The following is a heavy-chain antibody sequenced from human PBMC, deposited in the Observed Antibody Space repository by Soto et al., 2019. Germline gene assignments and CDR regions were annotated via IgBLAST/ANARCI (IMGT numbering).Heavy chain of an antibody. CDR1: GGSISSYY. Sequence: PSETLSLTCTVSGGSISSYYWSWIRQPPGKGLEWIGYIYYSGSTNYNPSLKSRVTISVDTSKNQFSLKLSSVTAADTAVYYCARDASSGWYGHYYYGMDVWGQGTTVTVSS. V-gene: IGHV4-59*01. D-gene: IGHD6-19*01. CDR2: IYYSGST. CDR3: ARDASSGWYGHYYYGMDV. J-gene: IGHJ6*02.